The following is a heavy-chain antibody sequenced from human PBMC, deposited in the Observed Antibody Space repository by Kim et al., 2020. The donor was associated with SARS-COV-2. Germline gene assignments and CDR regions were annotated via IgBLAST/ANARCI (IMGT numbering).Heavy chain of an antibody. V-gene: IGHV3-23*01. CDR1: GFTFSSYA. CDR3: AKGDCSS. J-gene: IGHJ4*01. CDR2: VTGSGSST. Sequence: GGSLRLSCAASGFTFSSYAMSWVRQTPGKGLEWVSAVTGSGSSTYYADSVKGRFTISRDNSKNTVYLQMNSLRADDTAVYYCAKGDCSSWGHGTLVTVSS. D-gene: IGHD2-2*01.